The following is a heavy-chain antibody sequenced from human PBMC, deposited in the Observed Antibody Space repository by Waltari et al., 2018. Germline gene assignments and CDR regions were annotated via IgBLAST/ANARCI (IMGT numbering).Heavy chain of an antibody. V-gene: IGHV4-38-2*02. D-gene: IGHD3-3*01. CDR3: ARDSERITIFGVVTRGFDY. Sequence: QVQLQESGPGLVKPSETLSLTCAVSGYSISSGYYWGWIRQPPGKGLEWIGSIYQSGSTYYNPSLKSRVTISVDTSKNQFSLKLSSVTAADTAVYYCARDSERITIFGVVTRGFDYWGQGTLVTVSS. CDR2: IYQSGST. CDR1: GYSISSGYY. J-gene: IGHJ4*02.